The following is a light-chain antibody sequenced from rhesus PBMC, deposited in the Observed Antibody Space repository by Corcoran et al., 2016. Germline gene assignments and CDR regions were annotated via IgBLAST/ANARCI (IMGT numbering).Light chain of an antibody. Sequence: DIQMTQSPSSLSASVGDRVTITCRASQGITNDLAWYQQKPGETPKLLIYEASSLQSGIPSRFSGSGSGTDFTLTISSLKAEDFATYYGQHYYSTPPTFGQGTKVEIK. J-gene: IGKJ1*01. V-gene: IGKV1-25*01. CDR1: QGITND. CDR2: EAS. CDR3: QHYYSTPPT.